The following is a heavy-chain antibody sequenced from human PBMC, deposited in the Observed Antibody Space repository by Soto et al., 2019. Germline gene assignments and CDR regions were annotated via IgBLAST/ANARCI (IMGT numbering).Heavy chain of an antibody. V-gene: IGHV1-2*02. CDR2: INPNSGAT. J-gene: IGHJ5*02. D-gene: IGHD3-3*01. CDR3: ARGGGTILAPLP. CDR1: GYTFTGYF. Sequence: ASVKVSCTASGYTFTGYFMHCVRQAPGQGLEWMGWINPNSGATKYAQKFQGRVTLSRDTSIRTAYMELSGLRSDDTAVYYCARGGGTILAPLPWGQGTLVTGSS.